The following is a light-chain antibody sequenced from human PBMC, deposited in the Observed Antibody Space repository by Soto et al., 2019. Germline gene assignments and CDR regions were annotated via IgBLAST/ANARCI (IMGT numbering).Light chain of an antibody. J-gene: IGKJ1*01. CDR2: GAS. Sequence: IVMKQSPATLSVSPGERATISCGASQSVSSNLAWYQQKPGQAPRLLIYGASTRATGIPARFSASGSGTDFTLTISRLETEDFAVYDGQQQGGSPITFRQGTKVDIK. CDR1: QSVSSN. CDR3: QQQGGSPIT. V-gene: IGKV3-15*01.